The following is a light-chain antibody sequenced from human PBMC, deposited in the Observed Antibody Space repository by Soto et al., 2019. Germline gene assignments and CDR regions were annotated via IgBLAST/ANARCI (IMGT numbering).Light chain of an antibody. CDR2: GAS. V-gene: IGKV3-20*01. Sequence: EIVLTQSPGTLSLSPGERATLSCRASESVSDNYLAWYQQRSGQAPRLVIYGASSRASAVPERFSGSGSGADFPLTISRLGPEDFAVYSCQQYGSSPLTFGGGTKVEIK. J-gene: IGKJ4*01. CDR1: ESVSDNY. CDR3: QQYGSSPLT.